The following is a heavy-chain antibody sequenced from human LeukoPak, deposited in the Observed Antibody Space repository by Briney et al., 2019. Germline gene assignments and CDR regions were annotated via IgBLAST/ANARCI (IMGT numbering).Heavy chain of an antibody. J-gene: IGHJ5*02. CDR3: ARESYGSGSQGNWFDP. D-gene: IGHD3-10*01. CDR1: GGSISSSSYY. Sequence: SETLSLTCTVSGGSISSSSYYWGWIRQPPGKGLEWIGSIYYSGSTYYNPSLKSRVTISVDTSKNQFSLKLSSVTAADTAVYYCARESYGSGSQGNWFDPWGQGTLVTVSS. CDR2: IYYSGST. V-gene: IGHV4-39*02.